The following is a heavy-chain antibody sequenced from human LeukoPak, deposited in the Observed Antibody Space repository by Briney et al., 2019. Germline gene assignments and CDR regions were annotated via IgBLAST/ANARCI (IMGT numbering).Heavy chain of an antibody. CDR1: GFTFSSYA. Sequence: GGSLRLTCAASGFTFSSYAMHWVRQAPGKGLEWVAVISYDGSNKYYADSVKGRFTISRDNSKNTLYLQMNSLRAEDTAVYYCASLIDYWGQGTLVTVSS. J-gene: IGHJ4*02. CDR2: ISYDGSNK. CDR3: ASLIDY. V-gene: IGHV3-30-3*01.